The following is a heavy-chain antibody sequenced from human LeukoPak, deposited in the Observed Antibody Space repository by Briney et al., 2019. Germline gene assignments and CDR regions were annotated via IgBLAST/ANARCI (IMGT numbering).Heavy chain of an antibody. Sequence: PGGSLRLSCAASGFTFSDHYMDWVRQAPGKGLEWVGRIRDQRNTYTTEYAASVKGRFTVSRDDSKNSPYLQMNSLKTEDTAVYYCARSGRSGDLDFDYWGQGTLVTVSS. CDR2: IRDQRNTYTT. V-gene: IGHV3-72*01. D-gene: IGHD7-27*01. CDR3: ARSGRSGDLDFDY. CDR1: GFTFSDHY. J-gene: IGHJ4*02.